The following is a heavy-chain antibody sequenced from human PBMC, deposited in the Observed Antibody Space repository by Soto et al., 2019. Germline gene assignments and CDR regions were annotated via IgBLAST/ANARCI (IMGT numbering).Heavy chain of an antibody. Sequence: ASVKVSCKASGGTFSSYAISWVRQAPGQGLEWMGGIIPIFGTANYAQKFQGRVTITADESTSTAYMELGSLRSEDTAVYYCARGEDGNSGGYFQHWGQGTLVTVSS. J-gene: IGHJ1*01. CDR3: ARGEDGNSGGYFQH. V-gene: IGHV1-69*13. D-gene: IGHD4-17*01. CDR2: IIPIFGTA. CDR1: GGTFSSYA.